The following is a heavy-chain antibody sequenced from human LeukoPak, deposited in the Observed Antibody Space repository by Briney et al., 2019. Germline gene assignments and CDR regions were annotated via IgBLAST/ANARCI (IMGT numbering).Heavy chain of an antibody. Sequence: GGSLRLSCAASGFTFSSYAMSWDRQAPRQGLEWVSAISGSGGSTYYADSVKGRFTISRDNSKNTPYLQMNSLRAEDTAVYYCAKDRAVVITDAFDIWGQGTLVTVSS. J-gene: IGHJ3*02. CDR1: GFTFSSYA. V-gene: IGHV3-23*01. CDR3: AKDRAVVITDAFDI. CDR2: ISGSGGST. D-gene: IGHD3-22*01.